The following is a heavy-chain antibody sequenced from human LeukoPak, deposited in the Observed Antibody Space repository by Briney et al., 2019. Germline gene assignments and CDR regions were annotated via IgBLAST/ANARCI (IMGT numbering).Heavy chain of an antibody. CDR1: GFTFSSYF. D-gene: IGHD2-2*02. CDR3: ARALAGIPYYFDY. CDR2: ITTSSSDV. V-gene: IGHV3-21*01. J-gene: IGHJ4*02. Sequence: GGSLRLSCAASGFTFSSYFMNWVRQAPGKGLELVSSITTSSSDVYYADSVRGRFTISRDNAKNSLFLQMNGLRAEDTAVYYCARALAGIPYYFDYWGQGSLVTVSS.